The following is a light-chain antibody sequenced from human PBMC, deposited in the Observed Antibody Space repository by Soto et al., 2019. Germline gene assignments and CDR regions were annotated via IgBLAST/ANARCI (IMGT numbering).Light chain of an antibody. V-gene: IGKV3-15*01. Sequence: LSVSPGERAAVSCRASQSVAKDLALWQHKPGQTRRLLTQGASTRATGIPARFSGVGSGTEFTLTVSSLQSEDFAVYYCQQYNKWPQAFGQGTRLEIK. J-gene: IGKJ5*01. CDR1: QSVAKD. CDR2: GAS. CDR3: QQYNKWPQA.